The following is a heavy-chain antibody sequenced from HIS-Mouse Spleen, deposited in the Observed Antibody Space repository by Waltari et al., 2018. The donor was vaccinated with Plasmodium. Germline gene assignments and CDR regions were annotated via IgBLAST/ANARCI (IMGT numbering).Heavy chain of an antibody. Sequence: QVQLQQWGAGLLKPSETLSLHCAVSGGSFSGYYGSWIRQPPGKGLGWIGEINHSGSTNYNPSLKSRVTISVDTSKNQFSLKLSSVTAADTAVYYCASSGSGSYYYWGQGTLVTVSS. CDR3: ASSGSGSYYY. CDR2: INHSGST. J-gene: IGHJ4*02. CDR1: GGSFSGYY. D-gene: IGHD3-10*01. V-gene: IGHV4-34*01.